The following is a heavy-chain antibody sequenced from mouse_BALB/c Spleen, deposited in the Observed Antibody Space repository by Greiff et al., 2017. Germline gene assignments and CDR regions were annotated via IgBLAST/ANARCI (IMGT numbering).Heavy chain of an antibody. V-gene: IGHV5-4*02. CDR1: GFTFSDYY. CDR3: ARYHYGDSGFAY. J-gene: IGHJ3*01. Sequence: EVQRVESGGGLVKPGGSLKLSCAASGFTFSDYYMYWVRQTPEKRLEWVATISDGGSYTYYPDSVKGRFTISRDNAKNNLYLQMSSLKSEDTAMYSCARYHYGDSGFAYWGQGTLVTVSA. CDR2: ISDGGSYT. D-gene: IGHD1-1*01.